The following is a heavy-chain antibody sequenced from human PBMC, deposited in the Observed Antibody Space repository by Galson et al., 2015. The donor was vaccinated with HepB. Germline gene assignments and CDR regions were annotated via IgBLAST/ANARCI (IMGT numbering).Heavy chain of an antibody. V-gene: IGHV2-70*01. D-gene: IGHD6-13*01. CDR1: GFSLTTSGMC. Sequence: PALVKPTQTLTLTCTFSGFSLTTSGMCVSWIRQTPGKALEWLALIDGDDDKHYSTSLKTRLTISRDTSKNQVVLTMTKMDPVDTATYYCARLSKMIAAAGNDAFDFWGQGTMVPVSS. CDR3: ARLSKMIAAAGNDAFDF. CDR2: IDGDDDK. J-gene: IGHJ3*01.